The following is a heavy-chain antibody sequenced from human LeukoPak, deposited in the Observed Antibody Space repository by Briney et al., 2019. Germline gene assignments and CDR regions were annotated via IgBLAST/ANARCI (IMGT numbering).Heavy chain of an antibody. V-gene: IGHV4-59*12. CDR3: ASRPHDYGDYYFDY. D-gene: IGHD4-17*01. CDR1: GGSNSSYY. CDR2: IYYSGST. J-gene: IGHJ4*02. Sequence: SETLSLTCTVSGGSNSSYYWSWIRQPPGKGLEWIGYIYYSGSTNYNPSLKSRVTISVDTSKNQFSLKLSSVTAADTAVYYCASRPHDYGDYYFDYWGQGTLVTVSS.